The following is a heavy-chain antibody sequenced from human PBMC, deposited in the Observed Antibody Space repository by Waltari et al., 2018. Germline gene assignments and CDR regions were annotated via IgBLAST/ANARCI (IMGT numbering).Heavy chain of an antibody. Sequence: QVQLVQSGAEVKKPGASVKVSCKASGYTFTGYYMHWVRQAPGQGLEWMGRINPNSGGPNYAQKFQGRVTMTRDTSISTAYMELSRLRSDDTAVYYCARDFTYCGGDCYVDYWGQGTLVTVSS. CDR1: GYTFTGYY. V-gene: IGHV1-2*06. CDR3: ARDFTYCGGDCYVDY. J-gene: IGHJ4*02. D-gene: IGHD2-21*01. CDR2: INPNSGGP.